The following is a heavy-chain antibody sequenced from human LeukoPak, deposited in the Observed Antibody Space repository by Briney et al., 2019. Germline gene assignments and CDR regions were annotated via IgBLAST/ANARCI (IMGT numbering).Heavy chain of an antibody. V-gene: IGHV1-69*13. J-gene: IGHJ5*02. D-gene: IGHD2-2*01. CDR3: ARDRGYCSSTSCYNWFDP. CDR1: GGTFSSYA. Sequence: SVKVSCKASGGTFSSYAISWVRQAPGQGLEWMGGIIPIFGTANYAQKFQGRVTITADESTSTAYMELSSLRSEDTAVYYCARDRGYCSSTSCYNWFDPWGQGTLVAVSS. CDR2: IIPIFGTA.